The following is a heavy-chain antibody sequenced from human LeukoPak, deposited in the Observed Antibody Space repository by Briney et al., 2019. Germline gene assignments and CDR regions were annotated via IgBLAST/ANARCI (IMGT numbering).Heavy chain of an antibody. Sequence: ASVKVSCKASRYTFTSFYMHWVRQAPGQGLEWMGIINPSGGSTSYAQKFQGRVTMTRDTSTSTVYMELSSLRSEDTAVYYCARDYGGRSPPDYWGQGTLVSVSS. CDR2: INPSGGST. CDR3: ARDYGGRSPPDY. J-gene: IGHJ4*02. D-gene: IGHD3-16*01. V-gene: IGHV1-46*01. CDR1: RYTFTSFY.